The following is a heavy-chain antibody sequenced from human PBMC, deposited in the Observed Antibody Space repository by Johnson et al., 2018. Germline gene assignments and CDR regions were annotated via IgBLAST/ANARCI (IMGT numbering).Heavy chain of an antibody. V-gene: IGHV3-30*18. CDR2: ISYDETNK. J-gene: IGHJ4*02. D-gene: IGHD1-26*01. CDR1: GFTFSNYG. CDR3: AKDSRPYGSYVGY. Sequence: QVQLVESGGGVVQPGRSLRLSCAASGFTFSNYGMHWVRQPPGKGLEWVAIISYDETNKYYADSVKGRFTISRDNSKNTLYLQMNSRRAEDTAVYYCAKDSRPYGSYVGYWGQGTLVTVSS.